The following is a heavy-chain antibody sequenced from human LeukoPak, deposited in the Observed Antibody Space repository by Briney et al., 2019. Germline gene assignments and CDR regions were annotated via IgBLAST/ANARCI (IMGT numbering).Heavy chain of an antibody. CDR2: IKHSGIS. CDR3: ARAGIAVAGTPAYYYYYYMDV. V-gene: IGHV4-34*01. J-gene: IGHJ6*03. D-gene: IGHD6-19*01. Sequence: SETLSLTCAVYGGSFSGYYWSWIRQPPGKGLEWIGEIKHSGISNYNPSLKSRVTISVDTSKNQFSLKLSSVTAADTAVYYCARAGIAVAGTPAYYYYYYMDVWGKGTTVTVSS. CDR1: GGSFSGYY.